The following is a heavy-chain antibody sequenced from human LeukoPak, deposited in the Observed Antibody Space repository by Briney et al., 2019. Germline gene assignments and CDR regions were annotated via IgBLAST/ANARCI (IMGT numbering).Heavy chain of an antibody. D-gene: IGHD2/OR15-2a*01. V-gene: IGHV3-53*01. CDR3: ARGGLLSGGSPSPPFDG. CDR1: GFTFSHYS. J-gene: IGHJ4*02. CDR2: ISSGGGT. Sequence: PGGSLRLSCAASGFTFSHYSMSWVRQAPGKGLESVSLISSGGGTYYADSVKGRFTISRDNSKNALYLQMNRLRGEDTAVYYCARGGLLSGGSPSPPFDGWGQGTLVTVSS.